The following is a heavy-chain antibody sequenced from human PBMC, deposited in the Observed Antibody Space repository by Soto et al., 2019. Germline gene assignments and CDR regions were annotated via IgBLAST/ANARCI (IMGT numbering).Heavy chain of an antibody. Sequence: QVQLVESGGGVVQPGRSLRLSCAASGFTFSSYAMHWVRQAPGKGLEWVAVISYDGSNKYYADSVKGRFTISRDNSKNTPYLQMNSLRAEDTAVYYCARGGSGWYKDGMDVWGQGITVTVSS. CDR2: ISYDGSNK. V-gene: IGHV3-30-3*01. CDR1: GFTFSSYA. D-gene: IGHD6-19*01. J-gene: IGHJ6*02. CDR3: ARGGSGWYKDGMDV.